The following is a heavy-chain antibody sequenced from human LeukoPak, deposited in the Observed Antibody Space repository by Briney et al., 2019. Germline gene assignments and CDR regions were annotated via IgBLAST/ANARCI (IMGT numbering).Heavy chain of an antibody. J-gene: IGHJ4*02. D-gene: IGHD3-10*01. V-gene: IGHV3-30*18. Sequence: GGSLRLSCAVSGFTFSSFGMNWVRQAPGKGLEWVAVISYDGSNKYYADSVKGRFTISRDNSKNTLYLQMNSLRAEDTAVYYCAKPISNYYGSGSYDYWGQGTLVTVSS. CDR2: ISYDGSNK. CDR3: AKPISNYYGSGSYDY. CDR1: GFTFSSFG.